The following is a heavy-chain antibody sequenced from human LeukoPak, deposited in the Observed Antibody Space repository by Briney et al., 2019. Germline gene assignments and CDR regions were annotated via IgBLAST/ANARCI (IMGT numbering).Heavy chain of an antibody. V-gene: IGHV4-59*01. J-gene: IGHJ6*02. CDR2: IYYSGST. D-gene: IGHD6-19*01. CDR3: ARDKWVDYYYYGMDV. Sequence: PSETLSLTCTVSGGSISSYYWSWIRQPPGKGLEWIGYIYYSGSTNYNLSLKSRVTISVDTSKNQFSLKLSSVTAADTAVYYCARDKWVDYYYYGMDVWGQGTTVTVSS. CDR1: GGSISSYY.